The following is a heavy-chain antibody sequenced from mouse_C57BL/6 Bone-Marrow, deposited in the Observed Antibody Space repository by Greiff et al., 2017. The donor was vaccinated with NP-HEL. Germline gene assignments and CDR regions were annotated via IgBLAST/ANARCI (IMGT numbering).Heavy chain of an antibody. V-gene: IGHV1-52*01. D-gene: IGHD1-1*01. CDR2: IDPSDSET. J-gene: IGHJ3*01. CDR3: ARADYGGFAY. CDR1: GYTFTSYW. Sequence: QVQLQQPGAELVRPGSSVKLSCKASGYTFTSYWMHWVKQRPIQGLEWIGNIDPSDSETHYNQKFKDKATLTVDKSSSTAYMQLSSLTSEDSAGYYCARADYGGFAYWGQGTLVTVSA.